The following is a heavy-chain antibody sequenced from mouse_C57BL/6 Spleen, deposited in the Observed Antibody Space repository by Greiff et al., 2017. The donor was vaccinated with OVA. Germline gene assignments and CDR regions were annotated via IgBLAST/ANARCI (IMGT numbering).Heavy chain of an antibody. D-gene: IGHD2-12*01. J-gene: IGHJ3*01. CDR2: IYPGDGDT. CDR3: ARWGCVYDEAY. V-gene: IGHV1-80*01. Sequence: VQLQESGAELVKPGASVKLSCKASGYAFSSYWMNWVKQRPGQGLEWIGKIYPGDGDTKYNGKFKGKATLTADKSSSTAYMQLSSLTSEDSAVDFCARWGCVYDEAYWGQGTLVTVSA. CDR1: GYAFSSYW.